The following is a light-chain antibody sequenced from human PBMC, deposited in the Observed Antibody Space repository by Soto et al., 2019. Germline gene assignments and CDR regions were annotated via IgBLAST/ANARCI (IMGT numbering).Light chain of an antibody. V-gene: IGLV2-14*01. Sequence: QSALTQPASVSGSPGQSITISCTGTSSDVGGYNYASWYQQHPGKAPKLMIYEVSNRPSGVSNRFSGSKSGNTASLTISGLQAEDEADYYCSSYTSSSTPYVFGPGTKLTVL. CDR1: SSDVGGYNY. CDR2: EVS. J-gene: IGLJ1*01. CDR3: SSYTSSSTPYV.